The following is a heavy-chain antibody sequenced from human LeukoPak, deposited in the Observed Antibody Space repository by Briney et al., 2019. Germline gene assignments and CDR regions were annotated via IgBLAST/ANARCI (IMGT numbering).Heavy chain of an antibody. V-gene: IGHV1-2*02. CDR1: GYTFTGYY. CDR3: ARSCGGDCYFGYNWFDP. D-gene: IGHD2-21*01. Sequence: GASVKVSCKASGYTFTGYYMHWVRQAPGQGLEWMGWLNPNSGGTNYAQKFQGRVTMTRDTSISTAYMELSRLRSDDTAVYYCARSCGGDCYFGYNWFDPWGQGTLVTVSS. J-gene: IGHJ5*02. CDR2: LNPNSGGT.